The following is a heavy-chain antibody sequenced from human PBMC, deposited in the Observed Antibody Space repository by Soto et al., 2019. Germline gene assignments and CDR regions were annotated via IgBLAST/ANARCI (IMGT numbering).Heavy chain of an antibody. CDR2: ISAYNGNT. CDR3: ACLGVVVPAAPDGFDP. V-gene: IGHV1-18*01. J-gene: IGHJ5*02. D-gene: IGHD2-2*01. Sequence: ASVKVSCKASGYTFTSYGISWVRQAPGQGIEWMGWISAYNGNTNYAQKLQGRVTMTTDTSTSTAYMELRSLRSDDTAVYYCACLGVVVPAAPDGFDPWGQGTLVTISS. CDR1: GYTFTSYG.